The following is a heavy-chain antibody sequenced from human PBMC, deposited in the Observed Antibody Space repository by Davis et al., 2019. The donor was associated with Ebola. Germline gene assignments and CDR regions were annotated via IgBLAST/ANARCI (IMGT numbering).Heavy chain of an antibody. D-gene: IGHD6-25*01. CDR2: INPSGGST. Sequence: ASVKVSCKASGYTFTSYYMHWVRQAPGQGLEWMGIINPSGGSTSYAQKVQGSVTITADESTSTAYMELSSLRSEDTAVYYCARDAASGAAEYWGQGTLVTVSS. CDR3: ARDAASGAAEY. V-gene: IGHV1-46*01. CDR1: GYTFTSYY. J-gene: IGHJ4*02.